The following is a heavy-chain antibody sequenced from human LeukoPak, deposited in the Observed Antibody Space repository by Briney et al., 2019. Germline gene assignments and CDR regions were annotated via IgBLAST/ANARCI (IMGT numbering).Heavy chain of an antibody. J-gene: IGHJ3*02. Sequence: PSETLSLTCAVYGGSFSGYYWSWIRQPPGKGLEWIGEINHSGSPNYNPSLKSRVTISVDTSKNQFSLKLSSVTAADTAVYYCAGGESRVDAFDIWGQGTMVTVSS. CDR2: INHSGSP. CDR1: GGSFSGYY. CDR3: AGGESRVDAFDI. V-gene: IGHV4-34*01.